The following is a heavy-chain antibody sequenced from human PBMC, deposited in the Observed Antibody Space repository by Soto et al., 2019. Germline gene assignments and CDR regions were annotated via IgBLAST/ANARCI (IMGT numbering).Heavy chain of an antibody. D-gene: IGHD3-10*01. J-gene: IGHJ6*02. CDR1: VGTFSSPA. CDR2: IIPIFGTA. CDR3: ARGNYYGSSSYYYGMDV. Sequence: QVQLVQSGAEVKKPGSSVKVSCKASVGTFSSPAISWVRQAPGQGLKWMGGIIPIFGTANYAKKFQDRVTITADESTSKAYMDLSSLRYEDTAVYYCARGNYYGSSSYYYGMDVWGQGTTVTVSS. V-gene: IGHV1-69*12.